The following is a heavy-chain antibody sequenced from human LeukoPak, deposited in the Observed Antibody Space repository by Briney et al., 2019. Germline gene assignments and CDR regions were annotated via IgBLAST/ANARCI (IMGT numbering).Heavy chain of an antibody. D-gene: IGHD3-9*01. Sequence: GGSLRLSCAASGFTFSSYSMNWVRQAPGKGLEWDSSISSSSSYIYYADSVKGRFTISRDNAKNSLYLQMNSLRAEDTAVYYCARDQNDILTGYRTFDYWGQGTLVTVSS. CDR1: GFTFSSYS. V-gene: IGHV3-21*01. CDR3: ARDQNDILTGYRTFDY. J-gene: IGHJ4*02. CDR2: ISSSSSYI.